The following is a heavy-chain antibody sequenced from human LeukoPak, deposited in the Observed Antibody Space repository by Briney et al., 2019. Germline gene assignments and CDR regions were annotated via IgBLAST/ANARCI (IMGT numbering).Heavy chain of an antibody. Sequence: GGSLRLSCAASGFTFSDYYMSWIRQAPGKGLEWVSYISSSGSTIYYADSVKGRFTISRDNAKNSLYLQMSSLSAEDTAVYYCARGDVSLVRGVIGYYFDYWGQGTLVTVSS. J-gene: IGHJ4*02. CDR3: ARGDVSLVRGVIGYYFDY. V-gene: IGHV3-11*01. CDR1: GFTFSDYY. CDR2: ISSSGSTI. D-gene: IGHD3-10*01.